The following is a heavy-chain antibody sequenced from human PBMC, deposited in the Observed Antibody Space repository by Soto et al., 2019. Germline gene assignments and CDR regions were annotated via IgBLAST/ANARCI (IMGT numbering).Heavy chain of an antibody. V-gene: IGHV1-2*04. CDR2: INPNSGGT. J-gene: IGHJ4*02. D-gene: IGHD3-9*01. CDR3: ARSSQPIMTGYGLRHFDY. Sequence: ASVKVSCKASGYTFTGYYMHWVRQAPGQGLEWMGWINPNSGGTNYAQKFQGWVTMTRDTSISTAYMELSRLRSDDTAVYYCARSSQPIMTGYGLRHFDYWGQGTLVTVSS. CDR1: GYTFTGYY.